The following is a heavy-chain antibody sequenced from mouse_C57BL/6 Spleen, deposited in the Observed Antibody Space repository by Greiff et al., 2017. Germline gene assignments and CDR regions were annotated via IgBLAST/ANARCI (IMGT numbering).Heavy chain of an antibody. V-gene: IGHV1-53*01. CDR2: INPSSGGT. Sequence: VQLQQPGTELVKPGASVKLSCKASGYTFTSYWMHWVKQRPGQGLEWIGNINPSSGGTNYNEKFKSKATLTVDKSSSTAYMQLSSLTSEDSAVYYCAIAPTAQATGFADWGQGTLVTVAA. D-gene: IGHD3-2*02. J-gene: IGHJ3*01. CDR3: AIAPTAQATGFAD. CDR1: GYTFTSYW.